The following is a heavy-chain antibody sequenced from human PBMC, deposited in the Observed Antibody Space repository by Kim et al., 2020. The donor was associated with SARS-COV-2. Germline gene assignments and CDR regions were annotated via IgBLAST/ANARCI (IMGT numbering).Heavy chain of an antibody. CDR1: GGSISSSSYY. D-gene: IGHD5-12*01. CDR3: ARLNVGDGYNFFDY. Sequence: SETLSLTCTVSGGSISSSSYYWGWIRQPPGKGLEWIGSIYYSGSTYYNPSLKSRVTISVDTSKNQFSLKLSSVTAADTAVYYCARLNVGDGYNFFDYWG. CDR2: IYYSGST. V-gene: IGHV4-39*01. J-gene: IGHJ4*01.